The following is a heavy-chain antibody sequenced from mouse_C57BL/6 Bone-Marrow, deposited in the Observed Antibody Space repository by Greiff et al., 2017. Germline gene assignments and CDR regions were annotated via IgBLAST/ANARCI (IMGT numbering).Heavy chain of an antibody. CDR2: IYPGDGDT. V-gene: IGHV1-80*01. Sequence: VQLQQSGAELVKPGASVKISCTASGYAFSTYWMNWVKQRPGKGLEWIGQIYPGDGDTNYNEKFKGKATLTADKTTRTAYMQLSSLASEASAFYFCARDWDYFDYWGQGTTLTVSS. CDR1: GYAFSTYW. J-gene: IGHJ2*01. CDR3: ARDWDYFDY. D-gene: IGHD4-1*01.